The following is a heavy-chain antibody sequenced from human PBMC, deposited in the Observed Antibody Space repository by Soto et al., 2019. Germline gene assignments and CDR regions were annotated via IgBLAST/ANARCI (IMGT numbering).Heavy chain of an antibody. J-gene: IGHJ5*02. Sequence: ASVKVSCKASGYTFTSYAMHWVRQAPGQRLEWMGWINAGNGNTKYSQKFQGRVTITRDTSASTAYMELSSLSSEDTAIYYCARGFWRGDAAWFDARGQGTLVTVSS. D-gene: IGHD3-3*01. CDR2: INAGNGNT. CDR3: ARGFWRGDAAWFDA. CDR1: GYTFTSYA. V-gene: IGHV1-3*01.